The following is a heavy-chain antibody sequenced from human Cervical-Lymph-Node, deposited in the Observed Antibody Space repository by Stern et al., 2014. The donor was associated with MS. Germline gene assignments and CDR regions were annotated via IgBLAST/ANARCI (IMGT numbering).Heavy chain of an antibody. J-gene: IGHJ6*02. D-gene: IGHD2-15*01. CDR3: AKDRLFCSGGGCYAMDV. V-gene: IGHV3-30*18. CDR2: ISNDGNEK. Sequence: VHLVESGGGVVQPGRSLRLSCAASGFALRSYGMHWVRQAPGKGLEWVAVISNDGNEKSYADSVKGRFTISRDNSKNTLSLQMNSLKTEDTAVYYCAKDRLFCSGGGCYAMDVWGQGTTVTVSS. CDR1: GFALRSYG.